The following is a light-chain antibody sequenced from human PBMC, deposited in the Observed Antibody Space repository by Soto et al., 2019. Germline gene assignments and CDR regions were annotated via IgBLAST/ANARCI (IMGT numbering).Light chain of an antibody. CDR3: AAWDDSLSAVV. V-gene: IGLV1-36*01. Sequence: QAVVTQPPSVSEAPRQRVTISCSGSSSNIGDNAVNWYQQLPGKAPKVIIYYDDLRPSGVSDRFSGSKSGTSASLAISGLQSEDEADYYCAAWDDSLSAVVFGGGTKLTVL. CDR1: SSNIGDNA. CDR2: YDD. J-gene: IGLJ2*01.